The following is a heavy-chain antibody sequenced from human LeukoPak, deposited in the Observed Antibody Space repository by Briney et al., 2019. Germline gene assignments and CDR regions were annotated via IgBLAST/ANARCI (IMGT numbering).Heavy chain of an antibody. Sequence: GASVKVSCKASGGTFSSYAISWVRQAPGQGLEWMGGIIPIFGTANYAQKFQGRVTITADESTSTAYMELSSLRSEDTAVYYCARVGGYDLRMQSGDYWGQGTLVTVSS. J-gene: IGHJ4*02. CDR3: ARVGGYDLRMQSGDY. CDR2: IIPIFGTA. V-gene: IGHV1-69*13. CDR1: GGTFSSYA. D-gene: IGHD5-12*01.